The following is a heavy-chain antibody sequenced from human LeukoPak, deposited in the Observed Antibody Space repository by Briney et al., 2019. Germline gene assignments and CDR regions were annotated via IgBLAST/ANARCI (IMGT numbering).Heavy chain of an antibody. CDR1: GLTISSYS. J-gene: IGHJ4*02. CDR3: ARVSMITFGGVIVHSYYFDY. V-gene: IGHV3-48*01. D-gene: IGHD3-16*02. Sequence: GGSLRLSCAASGLTISSYSMNWVRQAPGKGLQWVSYISSSSSTIYYADSVKGRFTISRDNAKNSLYLQMNSLRAEDTAVYYCARVSMITFGGVIVHSYYFDYWGQGTLVTVSS. CDR2: ISSSSSTI.